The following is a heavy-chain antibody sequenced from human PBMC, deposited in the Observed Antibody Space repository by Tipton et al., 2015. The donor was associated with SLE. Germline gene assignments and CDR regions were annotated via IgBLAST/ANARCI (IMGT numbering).Heavy chain of an antibody. J-gene: IGHJ3*01. V-gene: IGHV4-31*03. Sequence: TLSLTCTVSGASIISGGYYWSWIRQHPGQGLEWIGYVDYSGTAYYNPSLRSRASISADMSKNQFSLKLSSVTAADTAVYYCARHLGVIVAFEVWGQGTVLTVSS. CDR1: GASIISGGYY. CDR2: VDYSGTA. CDR3: ARHLGVIVAFEV. D-gene: IGHD3-10*01.